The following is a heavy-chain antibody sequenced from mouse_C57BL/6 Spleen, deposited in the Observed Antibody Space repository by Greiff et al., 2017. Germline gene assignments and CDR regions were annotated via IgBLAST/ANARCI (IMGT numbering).Heavy chain of an antibody. CDR2: INPGSGGT. CDR1: GYAFTNYL. Sequence: QVQLQQSGAELVRPGTSVKVSCKASGYAFTNYLIEWVKQRPGQGLEWIGVINPGSGGTNYNEKFKGKATLTADKYSSTAYMQLSSLTSEDSAVYFCARSPTTVVAPFDYWGQGTTLTVSS. D-gene: IGHD1-1*01. CDR3: ARSPTTVVAPFDY. J-gene: IGHJ2*01. V-gene: IGHV1-54*01.